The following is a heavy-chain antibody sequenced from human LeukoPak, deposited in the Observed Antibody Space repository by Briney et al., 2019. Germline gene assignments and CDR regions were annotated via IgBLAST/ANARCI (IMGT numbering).Heavy chain of an antibody. CDR2: IKQDGSEK. V-gene: IGHV3-7*01. Sequence: GGSLRLSCAASGFTFSSYWMSWVRQAPGKGLEWVANIKQDGSEKYYVDSVKGRFTISRDNAKNSLYLQMNSLRAEDTAVYYCARGNIGYCSSTSCYEGDYWGQGTLVTVSS. D-gene: IGHD2-2*01. CDR1: GFTFSSYW. J-gene: IGHJ4*02. CDR3: ARGNIGYCSSTSCYEGDY.